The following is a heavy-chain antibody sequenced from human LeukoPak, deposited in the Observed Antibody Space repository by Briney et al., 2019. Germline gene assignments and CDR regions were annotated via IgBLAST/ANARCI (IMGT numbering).Heavy chain of an antibody. D-gene: IGHD1-26*01. CDR1: GGSISSYY. V-gene: IGHV4-4*07. CDR2: IYTSGST. J-gene: IGHJ4*02. Sequence: SETLSLTCTVSGGSISSYYWSWIRQPAGKGLEWIGCIYTSGSTNYNASLKSRVSMSVDTSKNQFSLKLSSVTAADTAVFYCARENSGSYREFDYWGQGTLVTVSS. CDR3: ARENSGSYREFDY.